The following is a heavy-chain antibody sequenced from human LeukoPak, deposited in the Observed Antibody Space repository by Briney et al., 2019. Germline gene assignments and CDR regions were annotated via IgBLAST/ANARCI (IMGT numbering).Heavy chain of an antibody. Sequence: ASVKVSCKASGYTFTSYGISWVRQAPGQGLEWMGWISAYNGNTNYAQKLQGRVTMTTDTSTCTAYTELRSLRSDDTAVYYCARDQEVWYDLWSASADGGAYYFDYWGQGTLVTVSS. CDR3: ARDQEVWYDLWSASADGGAYYFDY. CDR2: ISAYNGNT. J-gene: IGHJ4*02. V-gene: IGHV1-18*01. D-gene: IGHD3-3*01. CDR1: GYTFTSYG.